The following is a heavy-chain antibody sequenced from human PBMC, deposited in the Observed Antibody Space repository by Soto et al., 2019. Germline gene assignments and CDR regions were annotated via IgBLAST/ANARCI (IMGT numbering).Heavy chain of an antibody. CDR2: IWYDGSNK. V-gene: IGHV3-33*01. Sequence: GGSLRLSCAASGFTFSSYGMHWVRQAPGKGLEWVAVIWYDGSNKYYADSVKGRFTISRDNSKNTLYLQMNSLRAEDTAVYYCARDRVDYSGEEGFDYWGQGTLVTVSS. CDR3: ARDRVDYSGEEGFDY. J-gene: IGHJ4*02. D-gene: IGHD4-17*01. CDR1: GFTFSSYG.